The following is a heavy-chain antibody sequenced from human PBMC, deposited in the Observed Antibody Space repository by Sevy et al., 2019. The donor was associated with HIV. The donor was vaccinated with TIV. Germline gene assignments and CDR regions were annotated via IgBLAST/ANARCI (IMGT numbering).Heavy chain of an antibody. Sequence: ASVKVACKVSGYIFTELSLHWVRQAPGKGLEWLGGFDPEDGETIYAQKFKGRVTMTEDTSTDTAYMDLSSLRSEDTAVSYWAIDSVLLKGRYYDSSGYYLHYWGQGTLVTVSS. J-gene: IGHJ4*02. V-gene: IGHV1-24*01. D-gene: IGHD3-22*01. CDR1: GYIFTELS. CDR2: FDPEDGET. CDR3: AIDSVLLKGRYYDSSGYYLHY.